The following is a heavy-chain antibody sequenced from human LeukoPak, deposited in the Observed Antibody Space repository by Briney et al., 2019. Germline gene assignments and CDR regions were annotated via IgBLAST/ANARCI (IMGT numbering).Heavy chain of an antibody. CDR2: IRYDVSNK. V-gene: IGHV3-30*02. Sequence: GGSLRLSCAVSGFTFRIYWMSWVRQAPGKGLEWVAFIRYDVSNKYYADSVKGRFTISRDNSKSTLYLQMNSLRAEDTAVYYCARDSYYDSSGPYYFDYWGQGTLVTVSS. CDR3: ARDSYYDSSGPYYFDY. J-gene: IGHJ4*02. D-gene: IGHD3-22*01. CDR1: GFTFRIYW.